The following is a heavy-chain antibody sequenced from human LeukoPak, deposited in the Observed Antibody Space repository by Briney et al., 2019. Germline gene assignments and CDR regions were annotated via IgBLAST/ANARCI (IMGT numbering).Heavy chain of an antibody. J-gene: IGHJ6*03. V-gene: IGHV3-30*04. Sequence: GRSLRLSCAASGFTFSTYGVHWVRQAPGKGLEWVAVISSDGGNKYYADSVRGRFTISRDNSKNGLYLQMNSLRPEDTAIYYCAREGFTSSWLYYYYYMDVWGKGTTVTVSS. CDR1: GFTFSTYG. D-gene: IGHD6-13*01. CDR2: ISSDGGNK. CDR3: AREGFTSSWLYYYYYMDV.